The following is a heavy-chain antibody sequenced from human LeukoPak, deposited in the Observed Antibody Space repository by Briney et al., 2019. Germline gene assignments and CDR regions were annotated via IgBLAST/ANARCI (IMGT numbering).Heavy chain of an antibody. Sequence: ASVKVSCKASGYTFSNYDIHWVRQATGQGLEWMGWMNPNSVNTGYAQKFQGRVTITRNTSISTAYMELSSLRSEDTAVYYCATFFWSGYYGDEYFQHWGQGTLVTVSS. CDR3: ATFFWSGYYGDEYFQH. CDR1: GYTFSNYD. CDR2: MNPNSVNT. J-gene: IGHJ1*01. V-gene: IGHV1-8*03. D-gene: IGHD3-3*01.